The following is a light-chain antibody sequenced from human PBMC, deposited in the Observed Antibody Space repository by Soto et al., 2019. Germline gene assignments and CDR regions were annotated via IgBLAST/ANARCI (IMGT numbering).Light chain of an antibody. Sequence: DIQMTQSPSTLSASIGDRVTITCRASQSVSNWLAWYQQKPGKAPKLLIYKAASLESGVPSTFSGSDSGTEFTLTISSLRHDDFGTYFCQQYSNYPYTFGQGTNLEIK. J-gene: IGKJ2*01. V-gene: IGKV1-5*03. CDR2: KAA. CDR3: QQYSNYPYT. CDR1: QSVSNW.